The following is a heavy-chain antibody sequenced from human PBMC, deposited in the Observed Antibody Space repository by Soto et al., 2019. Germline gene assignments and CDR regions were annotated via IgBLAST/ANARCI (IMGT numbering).Heavy chain of an antibody. V-gene: IGHV4-59*01. J-gene: IGHJ4*02. Sequence: PSETLSLTCTVSGGSISSYYWSWIRQPPGKGLEWIGYIYYSGSTNYNPSLKSRVTISVDTSKNQFSLKLSSVTAADTAVYYCARAITGTTFSPQLFDYWGQGTLVTVSS. CDR1: GGSISSYY. D-gene: IGHD1-7*01. CDR3: ARAITGTTFSPQLFDY. CDR2: IYYSGST.